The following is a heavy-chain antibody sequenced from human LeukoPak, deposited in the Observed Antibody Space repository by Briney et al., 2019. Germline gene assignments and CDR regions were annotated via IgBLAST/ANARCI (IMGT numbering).Heavy chain of an antibody. CDR3: ARGSGIITGIDE. CDR1: GFTFSSHW. V-gene: IGHV3-74*01. Sequence: GGSLRLSCAASGFTFSSHWMHWVRQAPGKGLVWVSRIKDDGSHTNYADSVKGRFTISRDNAKNTLSLQMNSLKAEDTAVYYCARGSGIITGIDEWGQGTLVTVSS. J-gene: IGHJ4*02. D-gene: IGHD6-25*01. CDR2: IKDDGSHT.